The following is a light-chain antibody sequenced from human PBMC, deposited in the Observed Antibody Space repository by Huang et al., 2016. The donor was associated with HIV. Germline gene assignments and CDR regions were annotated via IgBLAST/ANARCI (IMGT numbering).Light chain of an antibody. V-gene: IGKV2-30*02. Sequence: DVVLTQSPLFLSVTLGQPASISCKSSHSLVHSDENTYLNWFLQLPGQSPRLRIYKVAKRDFGVPPRFGGSGSGNDFTLEISRVEADDIGGYYCMQGTHRPQTFGQGTKVEVK. CDR3: MQGTHRPQT. CDR2: KVA. J-gene: IGKJ1*01. CDR1: HSLVHSDENTY.